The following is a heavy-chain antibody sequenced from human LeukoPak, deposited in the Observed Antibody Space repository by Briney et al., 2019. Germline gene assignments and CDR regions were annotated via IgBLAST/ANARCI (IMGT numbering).Heavy chain of an antibody. V-gene: IGHV4-4*07. CDR2: IYTSGST. J-gene: IGHJ6*03. D-gene: IGHD1-26*01. CDR3: ARDQGSGSYPYYYYYMDV. Sequence: SETLSLTCTVSGGSISSYYWRWVRQPAGKGLEWIGRIYTSGSTNYNPSLKSRVTMSVDTSKNQFSLKLSSVTAADTAVYYCARDQGSGSYPYYYYYMDVWGKGTTVTVSS. CDR1: GGSISSYY.